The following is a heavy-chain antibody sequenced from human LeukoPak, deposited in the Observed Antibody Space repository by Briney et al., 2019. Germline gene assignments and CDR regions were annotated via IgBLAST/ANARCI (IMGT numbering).Heavy chain of an antibody. CDR3: AKVPLYYYGSGHAFDI. J-gene: IGHJ3*02. CDR1: GFTFSSYA. V-gene: IGHV3-23*01. Sequence: GGSLRLSCAASGFTFSSYAMSWVRQAPGKGLEWVSAISGSGGSTYYADSVKGRFTISRDNSKNTLYLQMNSLRAEDTAVYYCAKVPLYYYGSGHAFDIWGQGTMVTVSS. D-gene: IGHD3-10*01. CDR2: ISGSGGST.